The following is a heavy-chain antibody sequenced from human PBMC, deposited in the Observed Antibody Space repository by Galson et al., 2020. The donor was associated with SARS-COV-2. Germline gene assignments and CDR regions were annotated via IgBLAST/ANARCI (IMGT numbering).Heavy chain of an antibody. CDR3: ARANPEDYGGAFDY. CDR2: INHSGST. V-gene: IGHV4-34*01. Sequence: SETLSLTCAVYGGSFSGYYWSWIRQPPGKGLEWIGEINHSGSTNYNPSLKSRVTISVDTSKNQFSLKLSSVTAADTAVYYCARANPEDYGGAFDYWGQGTLVTVSS. CDR1: GGSFSGYY. J-gene: IGHJ4*02. D-gene: IGHD4-17*01.